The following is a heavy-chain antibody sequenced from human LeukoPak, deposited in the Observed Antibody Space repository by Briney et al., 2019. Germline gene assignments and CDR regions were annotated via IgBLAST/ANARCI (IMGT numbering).Heavy chain of an antibody. J-gene: IGHJ4*02. Sequence: ASVKVSCKASGYTFTSYGISWVRQAPGQGLEWMGWISAYNGNTNYAQKLQGRVTMTTDTSTSTAYMELRSLRSDDTAVYYCARGLLSTFYYVSGTYYNLPDFDYWGQGTLITVSS. V-gene: IGHV1-18*01. D-gene: IGHD3-10*01. CDR2: ISAYNGNT. CDR1: GYTFTSYG. CDR3: ARGLLSTFYYVSGTYYNLPDFDY.